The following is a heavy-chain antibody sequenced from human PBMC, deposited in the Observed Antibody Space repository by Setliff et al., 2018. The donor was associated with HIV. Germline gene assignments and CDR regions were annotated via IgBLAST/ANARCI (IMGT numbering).Heavy chain of an antibody. V-gene: IGHV4-38-2*01. CDR3: ARRRDGYNSAPWRNDY. J-gene: IGHJ4*02. Sequence: SETLSLTCAVSGYSISSGYYWGWIRQPPGKGLEWIGSIYHSESTFYNPSLKSRVTISVDTSKKQFSLKLRSVTAADTAVYYCARRRDGYNSAPWRNDYWGQGTLVTVSS. CDR1: GYSISSGYY. D-gene: IGHD5-12*01. CDR2: IYHSEST.